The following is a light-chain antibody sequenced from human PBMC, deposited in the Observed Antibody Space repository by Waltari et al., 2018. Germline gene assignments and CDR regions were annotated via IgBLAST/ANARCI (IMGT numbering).Light chain of an antibody. CDR3: QMYVRLPVT. J-gene: IGKJ1*01. V-gene: IGKV3-20*01. CDR1: QSVGRS. Sequence: EIVLTQSPVTLSLSPGERATLSCRASQSVGRSLAWYQQKPGQAPRLLSFDASNRATAIPEGFSGSGAGTDFSLTISRLEPEDFAVYYCQMYVRLPVTFGQGTKVEIK. CDR2: DAS.